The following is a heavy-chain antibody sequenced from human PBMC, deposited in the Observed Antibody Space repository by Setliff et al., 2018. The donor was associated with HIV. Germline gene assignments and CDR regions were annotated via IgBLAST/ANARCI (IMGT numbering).Heavy chain of an antibody. CDR3: ATHYDSTDYLGY. V-gene: IGHV1-69*13. CDR1: GGTFSSYA. D-gene: IGHD3-22*01. CDR2: IIPIFNTA. J-gene: IGHJ4*02. Sequence: GASVKVSCKTSGGTFSSYAISWVRQAPGQGLEWMGGIIPIFNTANYAQKFQGRVTITADESTSTAYMELRSLRSDDTAVYYCATHYDSTDYLGYWGQGTQVTVSS.